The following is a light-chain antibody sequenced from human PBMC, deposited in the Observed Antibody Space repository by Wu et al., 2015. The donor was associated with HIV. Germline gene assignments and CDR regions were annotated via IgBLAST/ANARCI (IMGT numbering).Light chain of an antibody. CDR1: QGVSGNY. CDR2: GAS. CDR3: QQFSYSPGS. V-gene: IGKV3-20*01. Sequence: EIVLTQSPGTLSLSPGERATLFCRASQGVSGNYLAWYQYKTGQAPRRLIYGASTRATGIPDRFSGSGSGTDFTLTITGLEPEDFAVYYCQQFSYSPGSFGPGTKVDIK. J-gene: IGKJ3*01.